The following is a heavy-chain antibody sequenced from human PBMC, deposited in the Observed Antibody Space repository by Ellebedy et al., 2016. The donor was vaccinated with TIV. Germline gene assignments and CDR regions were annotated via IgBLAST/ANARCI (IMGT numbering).Heavy chain of an antibody. CDR1: GYSFNNHW. CDR2: IYPGDSDT. Sequence: GGSLRLXCKGFGYSFNNHWIGWVRQMPGKGLEWVGTIYPGDSDTRYSPSFEGQVTISVDKSITTAYLEWSSLKASDTAMYYCARHIGGGVIMVRGCFDYWGQGSLVTVAS. D-gene: IGHD3-10*01. CDR3: ARHIGGGVIMVRGCFDY. J-gene: IGHJ4*02. V-gene: IGHV5-51*01.